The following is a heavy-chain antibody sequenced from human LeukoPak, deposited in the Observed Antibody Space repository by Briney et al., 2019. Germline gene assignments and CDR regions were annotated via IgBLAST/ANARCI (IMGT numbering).Heavy chain of an antibody. V-gene: IGHV4-30-2*01. J-gene: IGHJ5*02. CDR2: IYHTGST. D-gene: IGHD3-10*01. Sequence: SQTLSLTCAVSGGSISSGGYSWSWIRQPPGEGLEWIGYIYHTGSTYYNPSLKGRVTISVDRSKNQFSLNLNFVTAADTALYYCARGDGSGSGRWFDPWGQGTLITVSS. CDR3: ARGDGSGSGRWFDP. CDR1: GGSISSGGYS.